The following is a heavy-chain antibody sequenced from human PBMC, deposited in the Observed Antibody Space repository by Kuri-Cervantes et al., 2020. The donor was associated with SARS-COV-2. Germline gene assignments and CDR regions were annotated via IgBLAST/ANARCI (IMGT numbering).Heavy chain of an antibody. CDR3: ARDLSILDYAFDI. CDR2: IHYSGSA. V-gene: IGHV4-61*08. D-gene: IGHD3/OR15-3a*01. Sequence: SNTLSLPGTVSGGSLRSGDYYWTWVRQPPGKGLECIGNIHYSGSAFYSPSLKSRVTMSVATSKNQISLKLNSVTAADTAVYYCARDLSILDYAFDIWGQGTMVTVSS. J-gene: IGHJ3*02. CDR1: GGSLRSGDYY.